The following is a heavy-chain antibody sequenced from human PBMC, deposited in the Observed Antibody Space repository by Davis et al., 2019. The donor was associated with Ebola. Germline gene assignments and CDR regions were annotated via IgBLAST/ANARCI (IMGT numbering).Heavy chain of an antibody. CDR2: HVTSADT. J-gene: IGHJ3*01. CDR1: GFMFSSYW. D-gene: IGHD2/OR15-2a*01. Sequence: GGSLRLSCAASGFMFSSYWMSWVRQAPGKGLEWVSTHVTSADTYYADSVKGRFTISRDNSKNTLYLQMNGLRVEDTAIYYCAKDNRNIWSEVWGQGTMVTVSS. CDR3: AKDNRNIWSEV. V-gene: IGHV3-23*01.